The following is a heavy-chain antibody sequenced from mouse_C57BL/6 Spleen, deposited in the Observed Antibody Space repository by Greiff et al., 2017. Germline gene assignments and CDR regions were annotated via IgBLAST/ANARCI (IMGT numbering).Heavy chain of an antibody. J-gene: IGHJ4*01. CDR2: INPSNGGT. D-gene: IGHD1-1*01. Sequence: QVQLQQPRTELVKPGASVKLSCKASGYTFTSYWMHWVKQRPGQGLEWIGNINPSNGGTNYNEKFKSKATLTVDKSSSTAYMQLSSLTSEDSAVYYCARGITTVVAKDYYAMDYWGQGTSVTVSS. CDR3: ARGITTVVAKDYYAMDY. V-gene: IGHV1-53*01. CDR1: GYTFTSYW.